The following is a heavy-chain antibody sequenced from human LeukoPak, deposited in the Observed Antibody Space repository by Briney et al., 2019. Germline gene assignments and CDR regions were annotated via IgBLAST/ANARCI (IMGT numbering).Heavy chain of an antibody. Sequence: GASVKVSCKASGYTFTGYYMHWVRQAPGQGLEWMGWINPNSGGTNYAQKFQDWVTMTRDTSISTAYMELSRLRSDDTAVYYCANVYDFWSGYYAFDIWGQGTMVTVSS. CDR2: INPNSGGT. D-gene: IGHD3-3*01. CDR3: ANVYDFWSGYYAFDI. J-gene: IGHJ3*02. V-gene: IGHV1-2*04. CDR1: GYTFTGYY.